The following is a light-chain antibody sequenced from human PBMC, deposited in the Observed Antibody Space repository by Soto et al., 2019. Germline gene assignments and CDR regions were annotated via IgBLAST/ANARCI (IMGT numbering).Light chain of an antibody. V-gene: IGKV3-20*01. Sequence: EIVLTQSPATLSLSPGERVTLSCRASQSVSSYLAWYQQKPGQAPRLLIYGASSRATGIPDRFSGSGSGTDFTLTISRLEPEDFAVYYCQQYGSSPSTFGGGTKVDIK. CDR2: GAS. CDR1: QSVSSY. CDR3: QQYGSSPST. J-gene: IGKJ4*01.